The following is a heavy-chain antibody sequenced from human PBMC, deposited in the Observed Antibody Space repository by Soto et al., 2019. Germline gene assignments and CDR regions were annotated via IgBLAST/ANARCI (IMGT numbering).Heavy chain of an antibody. J-gene: IGHJ6*02. CDR3: ARDGLIIAGGYYYYGMDV. CDR2: IIPIFGTA. Sequence: SVKVSCKASGGTFSSYAISWVRQAPGQGLEWMGGIIPIFGTANYAQKFQGRVTITADESTSTAYMELSSLRSEDTAVYYCARDGLIIAGGYYYYGMDVWGQGTTVTVSS. D-gene: IGHD2-15*01. V-gene: IGHV1-69*13. CDR1: GGTFSSYA.